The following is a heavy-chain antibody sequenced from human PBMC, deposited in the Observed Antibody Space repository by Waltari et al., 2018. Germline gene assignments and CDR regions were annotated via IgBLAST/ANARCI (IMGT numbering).Heavy chain of an antibody. CDR3: ARARDYAPFDY. D-gene: IGHD3-16*01. V-gene: IGHV4-59*01. CDR2: IYYSGST. J-gene: IGHJ4*02. Sequence: QVQLQESGPGLVKPSETLSLTCTVSGGSISSYYWSWIRQPPGKGLEWIGYIYYSGSTNDNPSLKGRVTRSVDTSKNQCSRKLSSVTAADTAVYYCARARDYAPFDYWGQGTLVTVSS. CDR1: GGSISSYY.